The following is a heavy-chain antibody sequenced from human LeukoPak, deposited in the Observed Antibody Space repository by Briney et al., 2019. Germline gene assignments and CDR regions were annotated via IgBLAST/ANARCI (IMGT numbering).Heavy chain of an antibody. CDR3: ARDFDILTGCDY. D-gene: IGHD3-9*01. CDR1: GYTFTGYY. J-gene: IGHJ4*02. V-gene: IGHV1-2*02. CDR2: INPNSGGT. Sequence: ASVKVSCKASGYTFTGYYMHWVRQAPGQGLEWMGWINPNSGGTNYAQKFQGRVTMTRDTSISTAYMELSRLRSDDTAVHYCARDFDILTGCDYWGQGTLVTVSS.